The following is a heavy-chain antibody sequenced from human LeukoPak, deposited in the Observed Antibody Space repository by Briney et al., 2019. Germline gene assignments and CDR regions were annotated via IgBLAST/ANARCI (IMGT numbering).Heavy chain of an antibody. D-gene: IGHD6-13*01. CDR2: ISSSSRTI. CDR3: AREARGSPHFDY. Sequence: GGPLRLSCAASGFAVSSYSMNRVRQAHGKGLGWVSDISSSSRTIYYADSGKGRFTISRDNAKNSRYLQMNSLRAEDTAVYYCAREARGSPHFDYWGQGTLVTVSS. V-gene: IGHV3-48*01. J-gene: IGHJ4*02. CDR1: GFAVSSYS.